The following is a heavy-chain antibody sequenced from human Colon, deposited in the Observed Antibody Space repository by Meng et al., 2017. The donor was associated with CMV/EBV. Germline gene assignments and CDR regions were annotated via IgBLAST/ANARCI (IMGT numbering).Heavy chain of an antibody. V-gene: IGHV3-48*04. D-gene: IGHD6-6*01. Sequence: GESLKISCAASGFTFSDYSMNWVRQAPGKGLEWVSYIDRSSNTRNYADSVKGRFTISRDNAKNSVYLQMNSLRAEDTAVYYCVRGLRGSSSYWGQGAPVTVSS. J-gene: IGHJ4*02. CDR3: VRGLRGSSSY. CDR1: GFTFSDYS. CDR2: IDRSSNTR.